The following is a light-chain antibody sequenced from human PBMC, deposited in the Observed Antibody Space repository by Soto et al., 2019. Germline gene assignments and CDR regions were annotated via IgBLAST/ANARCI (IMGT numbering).Light chain of an antibody. J-gene: IGLJ1*01. V-gene: IGLV2-14*01. CDR1: SSDVGDYDF. CDR2: EVS. CDR3: NSYTSSSTLDV. Sequence: QSALTQPRSVSGSPGQSVTISCSGISSDVGDYDFVSWYQQHPGKAPKLMIYEVSNRPSGVSNRFSGSKSGNTASLTISGLQAEDEADYYCNSYTSSSTLDVFGTGTKLTVL.